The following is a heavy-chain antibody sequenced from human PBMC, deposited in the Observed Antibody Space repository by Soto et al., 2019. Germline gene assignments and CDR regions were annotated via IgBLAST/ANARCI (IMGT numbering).Heavy chain of an antibody. D-gene: IGHD6-6*01. CDR2: IYYSGRT. Sequence: SETLSLTCTVSGGSISDFYWSWARQPPGKGLEWIGYIYYSGRTAYNPSLKGRVTISIDTSKNQFSLKLRSVTAADTAVYYCARVGGVAARTFDYWGQGTLVTVAS. CDR3: ARVGGVAARTFDY. J-gene: IGHJ4*02. V-gene: IGHV4-59*01. CDR1: GGSISDFY.